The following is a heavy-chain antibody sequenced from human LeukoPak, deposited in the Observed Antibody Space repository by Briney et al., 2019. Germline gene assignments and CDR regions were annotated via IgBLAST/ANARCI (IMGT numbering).Heavy chain of an antibody. CDR2: IYTSGST. J-gene: IGHJ6*03. V-gene: IGHV4-61*02. D-gene: IGHD3-22*01. CDR1: GGSISSGSYY. Sequence: SETLSLTCTVSGGSISSGSYYWSWIRQPAGKGLEWIGRIYTSGSTNYNPSLKSPVTISLDTSKNQFSLKLSSVTAADTAVHYCARVTSSGYYYYYMDVWGKGTTVTVSS. CDR3: ARVTSSGYYYYYMDV.